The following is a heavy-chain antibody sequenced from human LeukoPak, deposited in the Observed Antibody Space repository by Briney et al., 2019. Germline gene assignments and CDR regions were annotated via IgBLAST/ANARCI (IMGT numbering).Heavy chain of an antibody. Sequence: SETLSLTCTVSGYSISSGYYWGWIRQPPGKGLEWIGSIYYSGSTYYNPSLKSRVTISVDTSKNQFSLKLSSVTAADTAVYYCARQNSGSYSPYYFDYWGQGTLVTVSS. V-gene: IGHV4-38-2*02. J-gene: IGHJ4*02. CDR3: ARQNSGSYSPYYFDY. CDR2: IYYSGST. CDR1: GYSISSGYY. D-gene: IGHD1-26*01.